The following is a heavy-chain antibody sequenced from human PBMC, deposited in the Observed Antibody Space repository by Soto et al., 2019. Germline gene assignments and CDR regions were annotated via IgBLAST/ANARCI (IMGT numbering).Heavy chain of an antibody. CDR2: VYTSDYT. Sequence: SATLSLTCSVSGASIRSYYWHWIRQPPGKGLEWIGYVYTSDYTRYSSSLKSRVTISVDTSKSQFYLRLNSVTTADTAVYYCAKGPTIFGVVISFDYYYGMYVWGQGTPVTVSS. J-gene: IGHJ6*02. D-gene: IGHD3-3*01. V-gene: IGHV4-59*03. CDR3: AKGPTIFGVVISFDYYYGMYV. CDR1: GASIRSYY.